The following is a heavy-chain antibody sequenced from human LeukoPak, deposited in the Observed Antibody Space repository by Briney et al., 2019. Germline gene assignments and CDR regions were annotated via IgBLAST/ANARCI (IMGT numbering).Heavy chain of an antibody. V-gene: IGHV3-74*01. J-gene: IGHJ6*02. CDR1: GFTFSSYW. CDR2: IITDGSST. CDR3: ARLALWFGEPPYGMDV. Sequence: GGSLRLSCAASGFTFSSYWMHWVRQAPGKGLVWVSRIITDGSSTTYADSVRGRFTISRDNAKNTLYLQMNSLRAEDTAVYYCARLALWFGEPPYGMDVWGQGTTVTVSS. D-gene: IGHD3-10*01.